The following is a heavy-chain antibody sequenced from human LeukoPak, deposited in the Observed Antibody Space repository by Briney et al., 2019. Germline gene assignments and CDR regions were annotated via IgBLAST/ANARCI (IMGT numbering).Heavy chain of an antibody. Sequence: GGSLRLSCAASGFTFGSYSMNWVRQAPGKGLEWVSSISSSSSYIYYADSVKGRFTISRDNAKNSLYLQMSSLRAEDTAVYYCARVGTGTRSYYFDYWGQGTLVTVSS. CDR2: ISSSSSYI. J-gene: IGHJ4*02. CDR3: ARVGTGTRSYYFDY. V-gene: IGHV3-21*01. D-gene: IGHD1-1*01. CDR1: GFTFGSYS.